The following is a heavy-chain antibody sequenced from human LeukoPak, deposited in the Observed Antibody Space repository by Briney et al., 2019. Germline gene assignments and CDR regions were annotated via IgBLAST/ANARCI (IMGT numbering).Heavy chain of an antibody. CDR1: GGSISSSNW. CDR2: IYHSGST. D-gene: IGHD3-10*01. J-gene: IGHJ5*02. V-gene: IGHV4-4*02. Sequence: KPSGTLSLTCAVSGGSISSSNWWSWVRQPPGKGLEWIGEIYHSGSTNYNPSLKSRVTISVDKSKNQFSLKLSSVTAADTAVYYCARGSAYYYGSGSSNWFDPWGQGTLVTVSS. CDR3: ARGSAYYYGSGSSNWFDP.